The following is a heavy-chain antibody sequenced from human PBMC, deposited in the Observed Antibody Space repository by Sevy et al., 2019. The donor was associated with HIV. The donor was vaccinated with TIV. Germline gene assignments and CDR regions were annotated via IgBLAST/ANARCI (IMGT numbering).Heavy chain of an antibody. V-gene: IGHV3-21*05. Sequence: GGSLRLSCTASVYTFPAFSFNWVRQAPGKGLEWLSYISTGTDHIYYADSVKGRFTISRDDAKNSVYLEMKSLRDQDTALYYCVRRGVDAYNVYFDLWGQGTLVTVSS. CDR2: ISTGTDHI. J-gene: IGHJ4*02. D-gene: IGHD3-10*01. CDR3: VRRGVDAYNVYFDL. CDR1: VYTFPAFS.